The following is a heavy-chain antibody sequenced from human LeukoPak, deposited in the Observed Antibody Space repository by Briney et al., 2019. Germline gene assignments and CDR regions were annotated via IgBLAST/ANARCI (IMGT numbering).Heavy chain of an antibody. D-gene: IGHD2-2*01. CDR2: IIPILGIA. J-gene: IGHJ6*03. CDR1: GGTFSSYT. CDR3: AREYCSSTSCLYLYYMDV. Sequence: SVKVSCKASGGTFSSYTISWVRQVPGQGLEWMGRIIPILGIANYAQKFQGRVTITADKSTSTAYMELSSLRSEDTAVYYCAREYCSSTSCLYLYYMDVWGKGTTVTVSS. V-gene: IGHV1-69*04.